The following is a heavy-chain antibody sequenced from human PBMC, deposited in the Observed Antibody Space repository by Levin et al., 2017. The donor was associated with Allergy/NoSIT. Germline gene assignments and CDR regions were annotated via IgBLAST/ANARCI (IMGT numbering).Heavy chain of an antibody. CDR1: GFTFSSYA. D-gene: IGHD4-17*01. CDR3: ARDDRPTVTTWAFDI. Sequence: GGSLRLSCAASGFTFSSYAMHWVRQAPGKGLEWVAVISYDGSNKYYADSVKGRFTNSRDNSKNTLYLQMNSLRAEDTAVYYCARDDRPTVTTWAFDIWGQGTMVTVSS. J-gene: IGHJ3*02. V-gene: IGHV3-30*04. CDR2: ISYDGSNK.